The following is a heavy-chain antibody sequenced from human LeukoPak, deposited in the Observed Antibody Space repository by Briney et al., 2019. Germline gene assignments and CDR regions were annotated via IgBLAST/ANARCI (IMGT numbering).Heavy chain of an antibody. J-gene: IGHJ2*01. V-gene: IGHV4-59*01. CDR1: GRSISIYY. CDR3: ARWDFDWLLNYWYFDL. CDR2: IYYSVTT. Sequence: SETMSLTCTVSGRSISIYYSSWIRQPPGKGLEWIGYIYYSVTTNYNPSLKSRVTISVDTSKNQFSMKLSSVTAADTAVYYCARWDFDWLLNYWYFDLWGRGTLVTVSS. D-gene: IGHD3-9*01.